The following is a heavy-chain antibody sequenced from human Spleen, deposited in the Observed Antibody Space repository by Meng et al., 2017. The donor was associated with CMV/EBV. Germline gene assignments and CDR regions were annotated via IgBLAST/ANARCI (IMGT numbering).Heavy chain of an antibody. Sequence: ASGYTFTNYFIHWVRQAPGQGLEWMGIINPSGGSATYAQKFQGRVTMARDTSTTTLYMELSSLRSDDTAVYFCAREWNARHTSGYYYYWGQGTLVTVSS. CDR1: GYTFTNYF. CDR2: INPSGGSA. V-gene: IGHV1-46*01. CDR3: AREWNARHTSGYYYY. J-gene: IGHJ4*02. D-gene: IGHD3-22*01.